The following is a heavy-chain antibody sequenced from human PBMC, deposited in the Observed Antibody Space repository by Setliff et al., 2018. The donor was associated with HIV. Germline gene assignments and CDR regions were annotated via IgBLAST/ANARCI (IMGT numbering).Heavy chain of an antibody. CDR3: AREDYYYYGMDV. CDR2: IYTSGST. J-gene: IGHJ6*02. V-gene: IGHV4-61*02. Sequence: SETLSLTCTVSGGSISSGSYYWNWIRQPAGKGLEWIGRIYTSGSTNYNPSLKSRVTISVDTSKNQFSLKLGSVTAAGTAVYYCAREDYYYYGMDVWGQGTTVTVSS. CDR1: GGSISSGSYY.